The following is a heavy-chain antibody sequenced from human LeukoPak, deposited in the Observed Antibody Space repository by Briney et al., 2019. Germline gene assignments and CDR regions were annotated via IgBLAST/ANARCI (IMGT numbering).Heavy chain of an antibody. V-gene: IGHV3-23*01. CDR2: ISGSGGST. D-gene: IGHD3-10*01. CDR1: GFIFSTYG. Sequence: GGSLRLSCAASGFIFSTYGMYWVRQAPGKGLEWVSAISGSGGSTYYADSVKGRFTISRDNSKNTLYLQMNSLRAEDTAVYYCAKGWAYYGSGSYLGDYWGQGTLVTVSS. CDR3: AKGWAYYGSGSYLGDY. J-gene: IGHJ4*02.